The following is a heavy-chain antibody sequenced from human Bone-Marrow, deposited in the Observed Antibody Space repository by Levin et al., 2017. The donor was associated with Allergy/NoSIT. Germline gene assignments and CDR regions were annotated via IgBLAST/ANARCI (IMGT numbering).Heavy chain of an antibody. D-gene: IGHD2-2*03. CDR2: VFYNGDT. V-gene: IGHV4-39*02. J-gene: IGHJ4*02. CDR1: GGSISSSRYY. Sequence: TSSETLSLTCTVSGGSISSSRYYWGWIRQAPGKGLEWIGNVFYNGDTSLNPALRSRVVMSVDTSRNHFSPQVRSVTAAETATYYCAEMDLTIKAFDSWGQGTLVTVSS. CDR3: AEMDLTIKAFDS.